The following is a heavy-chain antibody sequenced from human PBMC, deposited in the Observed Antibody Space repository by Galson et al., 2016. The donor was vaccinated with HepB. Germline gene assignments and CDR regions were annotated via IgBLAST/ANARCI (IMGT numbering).Heavy chain of an antibody. V-gene: IGHV5-10-1*01. Sequence: QSGADVTKPGESLRISCKGSGYSFTSYWISWVRQMPGKGLEWMGRIDPSDSYTNYSPSFQGHVTISADKSISTAYLQWSSLKASDTAVYYCARGGAAASTDYYYGMDVWGQGTTVTVSS. CDR3: ARGGAAASTDYYYGMDV. CDR2: IDPSDSYT. D-gene: IGHD6-13*01. CDR1: GYSFTSYW. J-gene: IGHJ6*02.